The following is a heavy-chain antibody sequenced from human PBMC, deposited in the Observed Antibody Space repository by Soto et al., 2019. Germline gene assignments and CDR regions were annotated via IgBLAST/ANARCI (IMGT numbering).Heavy chain of an antibody. CDR2: IIPIFGTA. CDR3: ARRAGGWQYYYFDY. Sequence: QVQLVQSGAEVKKPGSSVKVSCKASGGTFSSYAISWVRHAPGQGLEWMGGIIPIFGTANYAQKFQGRVTITADESTSTAYMELSSLRSEDTAVYYCARRAGGWQYYYFDYWGQGTLVTFSS. V-gene: IGHV1-69*01. J-gene: IGHJ4*02. D-gene: IGHD6-19*01. CDR1: GGTFSSYA.